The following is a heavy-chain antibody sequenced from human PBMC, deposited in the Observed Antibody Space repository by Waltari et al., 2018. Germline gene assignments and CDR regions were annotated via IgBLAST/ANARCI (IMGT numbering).Heavy chain of an antibody. D-gene: IGHD1-7*01. V-gene: IGHV1-2*02. CDR3: TRENWYYTY. CDR1: GYSFLDYH. Sequence: QVQLVQSETEVKKPGASVKVACKTSGYSFLDYHMPWVRQAPGQGLEWMGWIYPNTGGTEYAQKFQGRVTMTWDTSITTVYMELSRLTSDDTAVYYCTRENWYYTYWGQGTLVTVSS. CDR2: IYPNTGGT. J-gene: IGHJ4*02.